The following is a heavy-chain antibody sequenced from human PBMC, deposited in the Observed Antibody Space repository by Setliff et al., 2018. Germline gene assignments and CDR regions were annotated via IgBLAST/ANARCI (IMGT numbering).Heavy chain of an antibody. CDR2: IYTSGST. J-gene: IGHJ6*03. D-gene: IGHD6-19*01. Sequence: SETLSLTCSVSGGSISSGSDYWTWIRQPAGKGLEWIGHIYTSGSTNYNPSLKSRVTISVDASKNQLSLNLRPVTAADTAVYYCARAISGWYSAHYYYMDVWGKGTTVT. CDR1: GGSISSGSDY. V-gene: IGHV4-61*09. CDR3: ARAISGWYSAHYYYMDV.